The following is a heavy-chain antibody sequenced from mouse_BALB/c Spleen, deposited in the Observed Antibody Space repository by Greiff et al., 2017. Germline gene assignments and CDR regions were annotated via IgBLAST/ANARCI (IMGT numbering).Heavy chain of an antibody. Sequence: VQLVESGPGLVAPSQSLSITCTVSGFTLTSYGVHWVRQPPGKGLEWLGVIWAGGSTNYNSAFMSRLSISKDNSKSQVLFKMNSLQTDDTAMYYCGRHAMDYWGQGTAVTVSS. CDR1: GFTLTSYG. CDR2: IWAGGST. J-gene: IGHJ4*01. CDR3: GRHAMDY. V-gene: IGHV2-9*02.